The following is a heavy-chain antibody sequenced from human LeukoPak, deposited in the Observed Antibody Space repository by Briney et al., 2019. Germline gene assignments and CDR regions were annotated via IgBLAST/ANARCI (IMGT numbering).Heavy chain of an antibody. CDR1: GGSIRSTSHY. D-gene: IGHD3-3*01. Sequence: PSETLSLTSTVSGGSIRSTSHYWGWIRQPPGKGLEWIGNIYYSGSTYYNPSLKSRVTTSVDTSENQFSLKLSSVTAADTAVYYCARAQYDADAFDIWGQGTLVTVSS. CDR3: ARAQYDADAFDI. CDR2: IYYSGST. J-gene: IGHJ3*02. V-gene: IGHV4-39*07.